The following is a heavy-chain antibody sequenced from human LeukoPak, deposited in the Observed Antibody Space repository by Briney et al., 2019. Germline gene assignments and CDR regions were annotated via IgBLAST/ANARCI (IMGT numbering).Heavy chain of an antibody. Sequence: RSLRLSCAAPGFTFSSYAMHWVRQAPGKGLEWVAVISYDGSNKYYADSVKGRFTISRDNSKNTLYLQMNSLRAEDTAVYYCARVEYGPWGQGTLVTVSS. CDR3: ARVEYGP. V-gene: IGHV3-30-3*01. CDR1: GFTFSSYA. D-gene: IGHD1-1*01. J-gene: IGHJ5*02. CDR2: ISYDGSNK.